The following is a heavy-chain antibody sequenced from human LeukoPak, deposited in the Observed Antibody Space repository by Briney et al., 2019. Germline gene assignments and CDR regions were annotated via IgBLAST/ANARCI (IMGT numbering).Heavy chain of an antibody. V-gene: IGHV3-30*18. Sequence: PGGSLRLSCAASGFTFSRYGMRWVRQAPGKGLEWVAVISYDGSNKYYADSVKGRFTISRDNSKNTLYLQMNSLRAEDTAVYYCAKPGVYDSSGYYPDWGQGTLVTVSS. CDR2: ISYDGSNK. CDR3: AKPGVYDSSGYYPD. D-gene: IGHD3-22*01. CDR1: GFTFSRYG. J-gene: IGHJ4*02.